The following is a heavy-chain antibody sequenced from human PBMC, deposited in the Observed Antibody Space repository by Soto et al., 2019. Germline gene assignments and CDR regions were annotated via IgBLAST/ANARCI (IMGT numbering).Heavy chain of an antibody. CDR3: ARRSKWYYYGMDV. J-gene: IGHJ6*02. D-gene: IGHD1-26*01. CDR2: INHSGST. CDR1: GGSFSGYY. V-gene: IGHV4-34*01. Sequence: SETLSLTCAVYGGSFSGYYWSWIRQPPGKGLEWIGEINHSGSTNYNPSLKSRVTISVDTSKNQFSLKLSSVTAADTAVYYCARRSKWYYYGMDVWGQGTTVTVSS.